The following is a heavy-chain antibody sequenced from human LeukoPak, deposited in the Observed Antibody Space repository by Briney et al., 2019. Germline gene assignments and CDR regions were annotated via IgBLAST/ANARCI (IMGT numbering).Heavy chain of an antibody. Sequence: GGSLRLSCVDSGITFSKYWMNWVRQAPGKGLEWLANMKHDGNEKHYVDSVEGRFTISRDNAKSSLYLQMNNLRAEDTAVYYCARDLGHSGYDLYDYWGQGTLVTVSS. CDR2: MKHDGNEK. CDR1: GITFSKYW. V-gene: IGHV3-7*01. J-gene: IGHJ4*02. D-gene: IGHD5-12*01. CDR3: ARDLGHSGYDLYDY.